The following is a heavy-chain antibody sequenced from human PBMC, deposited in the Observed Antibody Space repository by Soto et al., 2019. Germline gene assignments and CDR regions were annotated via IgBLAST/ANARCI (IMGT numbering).Heavy chain of an antibody. J-gene: IGHJ4*02. V-gene: IGHV4-59*08. CDR1: GDSISSYY. CDR2: IYYSGST. Sequence: SETLALTCTVSGDSISSYYCSWIRQPPGKGLEWIGYIYYSGSTNYNPSLKSRVTISVDTSKNQFSLNLSFVTAADTAVYYCATMGTPATGLYYFDYWGQGTLVTVSS. D-gene: IGHD1-7*01. CDR3: ATMGTPATGLYYFDY.